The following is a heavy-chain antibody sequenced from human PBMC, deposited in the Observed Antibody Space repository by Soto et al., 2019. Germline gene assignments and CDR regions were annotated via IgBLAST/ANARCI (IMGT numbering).Heavy chain of an antibody. D-gene: IGHD3-10*01. J-gene: IGHJ6*02. Sequence: ASVKVSCKVSGYTLTELSMHWVRQAPGKGLEWMGWINAGNGNTKYSQKFQGRVTITRDTSASTAYMELSSLRSEDTAVYYCARGGVNHYYYYYGMDVWGQGTTVTVSS. CDR1: GYTLTELS. CDR3: ARGGVNHYYYYYGMDV. V-gene: IGHV1-3*01. CDR2: INAGNGNT.